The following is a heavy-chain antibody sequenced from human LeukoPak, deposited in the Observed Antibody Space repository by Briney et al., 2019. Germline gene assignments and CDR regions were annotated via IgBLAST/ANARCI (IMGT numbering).Heavy chain of an antibody. CDR1: GYSISSGYY. D-gene: IGHD6-6*01. Sequence: SETLSLNCTVSGYSISSGYYWGWIRQPPGKGLEWIGSIYHSGSTYYNPSLKSRVTISVDTSKNQFSLKLSSVTAADTAVYYCARDEEEYSSSSGGVGWFDPWGQGTLVTVSS. CDR3: ARDEEEYSSSSGGVGWFDP. V-gene: IGHV4-38-2*02. CDR2: IYHSGST. J-gene: IGHJ5*02.